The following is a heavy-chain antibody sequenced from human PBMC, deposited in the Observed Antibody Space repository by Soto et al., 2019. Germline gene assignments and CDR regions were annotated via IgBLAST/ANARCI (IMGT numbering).Heavy chain of an antibody. CDR1: GFTFDDYA. Sequence: GGSLRLSCAASGFTFDDYAMHWVRQAPGKGLEWVSGISWNSGSIGYADSVKGRFTISRDNAKNSLYLQMNSLRAEDTALYYCAKDNIPYSSSSLNWFDPWGQGTLVTVSS. J-gene: IGHJ5*02. CDR2: ISWNSGSI. V-gene: IGHV3-9*01. CDR3: AKDNIPYSSSSLNWFDP. D-gene: IGHD6-6*01.